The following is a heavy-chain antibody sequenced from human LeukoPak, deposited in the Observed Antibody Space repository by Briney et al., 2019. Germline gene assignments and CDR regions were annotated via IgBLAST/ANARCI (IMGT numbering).Heavy chain of an antibody. CDR2: INTDGSST. CDR3: ARDPGYYDSAKNWFDP. J-gene: IGHJ5*02. Sequence: GGSLRLSCAASGFTLSSYWMHWVRQAPGKGLVWASRINTDGSSTSYADSVKGRFTISRDNAKNTLYLQMNSLRAEDTAVYYCARDPGYYDSAKNWFDPWRQGTLVTVSS. D-gene: IGHD3-22*01. V-gene: IGHV3-74*01. CDR1: GFTLSSYW.